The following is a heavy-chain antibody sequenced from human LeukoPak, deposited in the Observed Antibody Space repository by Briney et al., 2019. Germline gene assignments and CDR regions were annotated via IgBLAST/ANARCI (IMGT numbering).Heavy chain of an antibody. Sequence: SQTLSLTCTVSGGSISSGGYYWSWIRQHPGKGLEWIGYIYYSGSTYYNPSLKGRVTISVDTSKNQFSLKLSSVTAADTAVYYCARVGVRFWEAFDIWGQGTLVTVSS. V-gene: IGHV4-31*03. D-gene: IGHD3-3*01. CDR1: GGSISSGGYY. J-gene: IGHJ3*02. CDR2: IYYSGST. CDR3: ARVGVRFWEAFDI.